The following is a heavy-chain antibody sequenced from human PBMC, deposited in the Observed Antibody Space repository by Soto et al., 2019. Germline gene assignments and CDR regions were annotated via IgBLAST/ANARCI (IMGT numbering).Heavy chain of an antibody. CDR1: GGSISRYY. V-gene: IGHV4-59*08. Sequence: QVQLQESGPGLVKPSETLSLTCTVSGGSISRYYWSWIRQPPGKGLEWIGYIYYSGSTNYNPSLKSRVTISVDTSKNQFSLKLSSVTAADTAVYYCARPLNGYSGYDGWAVWGKGTTVTVSS. CDR3: ARPLNGYSGYDGWAV. CDR2: IYYSGST. J-gene: IGHJ6*04. D-gene: IGHD5-12*01.